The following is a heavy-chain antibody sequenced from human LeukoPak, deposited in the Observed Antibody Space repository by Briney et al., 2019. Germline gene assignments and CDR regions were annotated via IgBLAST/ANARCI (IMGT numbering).Heavy chain of an antibody. Sequence: PGGSLRLSCAASGFTFSSYWMSWVRQAPGKGLEWVANIKQDGSEKYCVDSVKGRFTISRDNAKNSLYLQMNSLRAEDTAVYYCAREAFRVVVPAAEIDYWGQGTLVTVSS. D-gene: IGHD2-2*01. V-gene: IGHV3-7*01. CDR2: IKQDGSEK. J-gene: IGHJ4*02. CDR3: AREAFRVVVPAAEIDY. CDR1: GFTFSSYW.